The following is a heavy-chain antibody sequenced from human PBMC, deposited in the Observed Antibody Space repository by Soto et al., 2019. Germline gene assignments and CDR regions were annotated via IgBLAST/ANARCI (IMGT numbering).Heavy chain of an antibody. CDR2: IYDNGIT. CDR3: ARTYDSNGYANEFDS. V-gene: IGHV4-59*12. D-gene: IGHD3-22*01. J-gene: IGHJ4*02. Sequence: VVLQESGPGLVKPSETLSLTCSVSGRSITSYYWSWVRQPPGKGLEWIGYIYDNGITSQNPSLMSRVTMSADTSQNQFSLKLTSVTGADTAVYYCARTYDSNGYANEFDSWGQGILVTVTS. CDR1: GRSITSYY.